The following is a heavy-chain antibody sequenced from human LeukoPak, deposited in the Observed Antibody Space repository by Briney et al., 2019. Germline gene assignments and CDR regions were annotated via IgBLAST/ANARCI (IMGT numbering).Heavy chain of an antibody. V-gene: IGHV1-8*01. CDR3: ARAMYSSSWYYYYYYGMDV. CDR1: GYTFTSYD. Sequence: AASVKVSCKASGYTFTSYDINWVRQATGQGLEWMGWMNPNSGNTGYAQKFQGRVTMTRNTSISTAYMELSSLRSEDTAVYYCARAMYSSSWYYYYYYGMDVWGQGTTVTVSS. D-gene: IGHD6-13*01. CDR2: MNPNSGNT. J-gene: IGHJ6*02.